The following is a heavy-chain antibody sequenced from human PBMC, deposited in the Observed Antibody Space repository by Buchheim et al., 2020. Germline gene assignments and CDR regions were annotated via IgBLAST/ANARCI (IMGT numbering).Heavy chain of an antibody. D-gene: IGHD5-18*01. V-gene: IGHV3-7*01. CDR3: ARGGGWILDY. J-gene: IGHJ4*02. CDR2: IKEDGSDK. Sequence: EVQVVESGGGLVQPGGSLRLSCAASGFTFSNYWMSWVRQAPGKGLEWVAIIKEDGSDKYYVDSVKGRFTISKDNAKNSLYLQMDSLRAEDTAVYYWARGGGWILDYWGQGT. CDR1: GFTFSNYW.